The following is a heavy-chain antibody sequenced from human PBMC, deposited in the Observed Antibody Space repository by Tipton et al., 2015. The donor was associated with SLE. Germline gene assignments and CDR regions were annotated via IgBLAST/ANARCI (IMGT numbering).Heavy chain of an antibody. CDR2: IRNGGGKSDGKT. Sequence: SLRLSCAASGFTVSSYGMHWVRQAPGKGLEWVSTIRNGGGKSDGKTYYAESVRGRFTISRDSSKNTIYLQMDSLRAEDTALYYCAKGKRTIYDHDAFDMWGQGTAVTVSS. D-gene: IGHD3-3*01. CDR1: GFTVSSYG. V-gene: IGHV3-NL1*01. J-gene: IGHJ3*02. CDR3: AKGKRTIYDHDAFDM.